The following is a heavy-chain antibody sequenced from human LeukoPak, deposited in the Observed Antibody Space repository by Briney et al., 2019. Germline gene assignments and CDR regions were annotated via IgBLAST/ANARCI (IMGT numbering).Heavy chain of an antibody. CDR2: ISGSGGST. CDR3: AKDHYSSGWSTLNY. CDR1: GFTFSSYG. D-gene: IGHD6-19*01. Sequence: GGLRLSCAASGFTFSSYGMSWVRQAPGKGLEWVSAISGSGGSTYYADSVKGRFTISRDNSKNTLYLQMNSLRAEDTAVYYCAKDHYSSGWSTLNYWGQGTLVTVSS. J-gene: IGHJ4*02. V-gene: IGHV3-23*01.